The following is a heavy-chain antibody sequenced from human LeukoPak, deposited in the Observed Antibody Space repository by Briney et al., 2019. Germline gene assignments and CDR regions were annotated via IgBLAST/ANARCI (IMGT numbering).Heavy chain of an antibody. CDR3: ARDHGGAPDIVVVVAVDY. V-gene: IGHV1-18*01. J-gene: IGHJ4*02. D-gene: IGHD2-15*01. CDR1: GYTFTSYG. Sequence: ASVKVSCKASGYTFTSYGISWVRQAPGQGLEWMGWISAYNGNTNYAQKLQGRVTMTTDTSTSTAYMELRSLRSDDTAVYYCARDHGGAPDIVVVVAVDYWGQGTLVTVSS. CDR2: ISAYNGNT.